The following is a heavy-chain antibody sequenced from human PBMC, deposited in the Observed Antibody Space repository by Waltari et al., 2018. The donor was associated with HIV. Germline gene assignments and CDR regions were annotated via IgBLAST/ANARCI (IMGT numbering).Heavy chain of an antibody. CDR3: ARGGGDWLSETHYYSGMDV. CDR1: GYSLSSHG. Sequence: VQLLQSATEVTKPGAPVTGSCQTTGYSLSSHGISRVRQVPGRGLQWLAWVFVLDDNRKFARDFEGRVRLTADTSTNTGYFELRNVTFDDTAIYYCARGGGDWLSETHYYSGMDVWGQGTTVIVS. D-gene: IGHD3-9*01. V-gene: IGHV1-18*04. CDR2: VFVLDDNR. J-gene: IGHJ6*02.